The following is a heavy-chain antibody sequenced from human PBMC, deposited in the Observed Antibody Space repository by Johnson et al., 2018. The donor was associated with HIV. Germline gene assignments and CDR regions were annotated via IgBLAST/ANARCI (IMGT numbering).Heavy chain of an antibody. V-gene: IGHV3-23*04. CDR3: AKSGFSGSYQGAYDI. D-gene: IGHD1-26*01. CDR1: GFTFDDYA. J-gene: IGHJ3*02. CDR2: ISGSGGST. Sequence: VQLVESGGGLVQPGRSLRLSCAASGFTFDDYAMSWVRQAPGKGLEWVSAISGSGGSTYYADSVKGRFTVSRDNSKNTLYLQMNSLRAEDTAVYYCAKSGFSGSYQGAYDIWGQGTMVTVSS.